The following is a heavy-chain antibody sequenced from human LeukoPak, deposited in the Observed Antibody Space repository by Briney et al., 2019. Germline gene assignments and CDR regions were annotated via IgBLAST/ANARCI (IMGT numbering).Heavy chain of an antibody. D-gene: IGHD6-6*01. J-gene: IGHJ5*02. CDR2: ISGGSDYI. CDR3: ARDLKYISSSSNWVDP. CDR1: GFMFNGYS. Sequence: GGSLRLSCAASGFMFNGYSMTWVRQAPGKGLEWVSYISGGSDYIYYTDSVKGRFTISRDNAKKSLYLQLNSLRAEDTAVYYCARDLKYISSSSNWVDPWGQGTLVTVSS. V-gene: IGHV3-21*01.